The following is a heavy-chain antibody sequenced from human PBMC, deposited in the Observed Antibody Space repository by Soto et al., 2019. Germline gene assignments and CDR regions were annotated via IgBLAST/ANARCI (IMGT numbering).Heavy chain of an antibody. V-gene: IGHV3-33*01. J-gene: IGHJ5*02. CDR2: IWSDRSNK. CDR1: GFTFSSYG. Sequence: QVQLVECGGGVVQPGRSLRLSCAASGFTFSSYGMHXXXXXXXXXXXXXXVIWSDRSNKYYADSVKGRFTISRDNSKXXXXXXXXXXXXXXXXXXXXXXXXXXXXXXXXXXXXPWGQGTLVTVSS. CDR3: XXXXXXXXXXXXXXXXP.